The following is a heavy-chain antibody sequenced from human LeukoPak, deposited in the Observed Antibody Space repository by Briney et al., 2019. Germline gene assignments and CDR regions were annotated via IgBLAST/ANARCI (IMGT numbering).Heavy chain of an antibody. CDR1: GGSISSYY. CDR3: ARTGAGYYYYYMDV. CDR2: IYYSGST. J-gene: IGHJ6*03. D-gene: IGHD1-26*01. Sequence: SETLSLTCTVSGGSISSYYWSWIRQPPGKGLEWIGYIYYSGSTNYNPSLKSRVTISVDTSKNQFSLKLSSVTAADTAVYYCARTGAGYYYYYMDVWGKGTTVTVSS. V-gene: IGHV4-59*01.